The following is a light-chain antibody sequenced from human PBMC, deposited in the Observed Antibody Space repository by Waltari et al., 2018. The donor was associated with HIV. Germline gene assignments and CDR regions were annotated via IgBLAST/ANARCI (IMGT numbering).Light chain of an antibody. CDR1: KLADKS. CDR3: QAWDANSVI. J-gene: IGLJ2*01. V-gene: IGLV3-1*01. CDR2: QGS. Sequence: TQPPSVSVSSGHTISVTCTGHKLADKSPCWYQKKPGQHPLLLVYQGSRRPSGIPERFSASRSANTATLTIRGAQPVDEAEYFCQAWDANSVIFGGGTALSVL.